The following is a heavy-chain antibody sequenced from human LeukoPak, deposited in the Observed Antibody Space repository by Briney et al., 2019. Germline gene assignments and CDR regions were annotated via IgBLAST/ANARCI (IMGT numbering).Heavy chain of an antibody. CDR3: ARVHDIVVIPPAIPRKSYYYYYVDV. V-gene: IGHV3-30-3*01. D-gene: IGHD2-2*02. CDR1: GFTFSSYA. Sequence: GGSLRLSCAASGFTFSSYAMHWVRQAPGKGLEWVAVISYDGSNKYYADSVKGRFTISRDNSKNTLYLQMNSLRAEDTAVYYCARVHDIVVIPPAIPRKSYYYYYVDVWGKGTTVTVSS. J-gene: IGHJ6*03. CDR2: ISYDGSNK.